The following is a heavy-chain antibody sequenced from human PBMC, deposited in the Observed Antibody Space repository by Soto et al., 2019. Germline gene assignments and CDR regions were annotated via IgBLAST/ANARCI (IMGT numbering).Heavy chain of an antibody. CDR2: IIAIYGTA. CDR3: ARDAAVGLFDY. J-gene: IGHJ4*02. V-gene: IGHV1-69*05. D-gene: IGHD1-26*01. CDR1: GGTFSSYA. Sequence: GASVKVFCKASGGTFSSYAISWVRQAPGQGLEWMGGIIAIYGTANYAQKFQGRVTMTTDKSTSTAYMELRSLRSDDTAVYYCARDAAVGLFDYWGQGTLVTVSS.